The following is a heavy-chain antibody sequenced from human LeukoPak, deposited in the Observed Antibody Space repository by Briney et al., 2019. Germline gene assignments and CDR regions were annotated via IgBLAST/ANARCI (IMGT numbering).Heavy chain of an antibody. Sequence: PGGSLRLSCTASGFTFGDYAMSWFRQAPGKGLEWVGFIRSKAYGGTTEYAASVKGRFTISRDDSKSIAYLQVNSLKTEDTAVYYCTRDRALLWFGELSSYWGQGTLVTVSS. V-gene: IGHV3-49*03. CDR2: IRSKAYGGTT. D-gene: IGHD3-10*01. J-gene: IGHJ4*02. CDR1: GFTFGDYA. CDR3: TRDRALLWFGELSSY.